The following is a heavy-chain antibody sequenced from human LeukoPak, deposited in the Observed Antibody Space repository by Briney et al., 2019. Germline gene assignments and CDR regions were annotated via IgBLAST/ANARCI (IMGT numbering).Heavy chain of an antibody. J-gene: IGHJ6*02. Sequence: GGSLRLSCAASGFTFSSYAMSWVRQAPGKGLEWVSAISGSGGSTYYADSVKGRVTISRDNSKNTLYLQMNSLRAEDTAVYYCAKDQGGWYYYYGMDVWGQGTTVTVSS. D-gene: IGHD2-15*01. CDR3: AKDQGGWYYYYGMDV. V-gene: IGHV3-23*01. CDR1: GFTFSSYA. CDR2: ISGSGGST.